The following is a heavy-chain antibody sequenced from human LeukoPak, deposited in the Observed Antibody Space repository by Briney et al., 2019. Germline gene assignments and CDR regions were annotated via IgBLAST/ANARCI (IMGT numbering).Heavy chain of an antibody. D-gene: IGHD5-18*01. J-gene: IGHJ4*02. CDR2: ISGSGGST. CDR1: GFTFSTYA. CDR3: AKGTTGMAPRGYFDD. V-gene: IGHV3-23*01. Sequence: TGGSLRLSCAVSGFTFSTYAMNRVRQAPGKGLEWVSVISGSGGSTYYADSVKGRFTISRDNSKNTIYLQMNSLTVEDTAVYYCAKGTTGMAPRGYFDDWGQGTLVTVSS.